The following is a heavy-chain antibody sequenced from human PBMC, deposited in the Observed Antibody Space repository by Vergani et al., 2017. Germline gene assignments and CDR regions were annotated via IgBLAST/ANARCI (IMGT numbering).Heavy chain of an antibody. CDR3: ARPHGDILPPDPRRRDY. CDR1: GYTFTNYY. J-gene: IGHJ4*02. CDR2: INPSGGST. V-gene: IGHV1-46*03. Sequence: QVLLVQSGAEVKKPGASVRVSCKTSGYTFTNYYIHWVRQAPGQGLEWMGIINPSGGSTTYAQQFQGRLTMTRDTSTSTVYMDLSNLRSEDTAVYYCARPHGDILPPDPRRRDYWGQGTLVTVSS.